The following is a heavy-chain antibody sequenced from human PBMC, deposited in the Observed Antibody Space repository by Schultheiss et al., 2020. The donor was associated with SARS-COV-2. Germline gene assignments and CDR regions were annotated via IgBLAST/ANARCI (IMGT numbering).Heavy chain of an antibody. CDR1: GGFIINNQ. J-gene: IGHJ3*01. CDR3: ARDQWTGSFDA. Sequence: SETLSLTCRVSGGFIINNQWSWIRQPPGKGLEWIGFIHYSGNTNYNPSLKSRVTMSVDMSRNQFSLRLSSVTAADTAIYYCARDQWTGSFDAWGQGTMVTVSS. CDR2: IHYSGNT. V-gene: IGHV4-59*01. D-gene: IGHD3/OR15-3a*01.